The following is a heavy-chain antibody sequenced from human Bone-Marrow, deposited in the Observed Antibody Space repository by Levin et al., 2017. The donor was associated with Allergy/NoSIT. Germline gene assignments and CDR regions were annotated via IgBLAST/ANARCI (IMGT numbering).Heavy chain of an antibody. D-gene: IGHD2-8*02. Sequence: GGSLRLSCAASGFTFSSYGMHWVRQAPGKGLEWVAVIWYDGSNKYYADSVKGRFTISRDNSKNTLYLQMNSLRAEDTAVYYCARGTLVTGGNHQPREYFQHWGQGTLVTVSS. CDR2: IWYDGSNK. J-gene: IGHJ1*01. CDR1: GFTFSSYG. CDR3: ARGTLVTGGNHQPREYFQH. V-gene: IGHV3-33*01.